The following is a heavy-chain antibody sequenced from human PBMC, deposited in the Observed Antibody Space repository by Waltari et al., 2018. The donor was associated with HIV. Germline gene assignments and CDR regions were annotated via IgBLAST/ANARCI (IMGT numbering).Heavy chain of an antibody. D-gene: IGHD1-1*01. J-gene: IGHJ6*02. Sequence: QVQLIQSGAEVKKPGASVKVSCKVFGSTLPELSMHGVRQAPGKGLEWMGGFDPEGERTIYAQMFQGRVTMTEDTSTNTAYMELTSLTSDDTAVYYCATGAGTTSIQLYDMDVWGQGTTVTVSS. CDR1: GSTLPELS. CDR2: FDPEGERT. V-gene: IGHV1-24*01. CDR3: ATGAGTTSIQLYDMDV.